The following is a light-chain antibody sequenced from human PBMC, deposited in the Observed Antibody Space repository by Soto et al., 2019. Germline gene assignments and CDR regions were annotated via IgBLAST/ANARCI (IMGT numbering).Light chain of an antibody. CDR3: QEYNSYST. J-gene: IGKJ1*01. Sequence: DIQMTQSPSTLSASVGDRVTITCRVSQSVNIWLAWYQQKPGKAPKLLIYKASVLETGVPSRFSGSGYGTESTLTISSLQPDDFATYYCQEYNSYSTFGQGTKV. CDR2: KAS. CDR1: QSVNIW. V-gene: IGKV1-5*03.